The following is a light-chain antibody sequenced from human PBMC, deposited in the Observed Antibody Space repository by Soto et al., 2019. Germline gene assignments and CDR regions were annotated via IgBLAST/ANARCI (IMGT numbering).Light chain of an antibody. Sequence: DIQLTQSPSFLSASVGDRVTITCRASQGIRSYLAWYQQKSGKAPKLLIYAGSTLQSGVPSRFSGSGSGTEFTLTISSLQPEEFATYYCQQLNSYPITFGLGTRLEIK. J-gene: IGKJ5*01. CDR1: QGIRSY. V-gene: IGKV1-9*01. CDR2: AGS. CDR3: QQLNSYPIT.